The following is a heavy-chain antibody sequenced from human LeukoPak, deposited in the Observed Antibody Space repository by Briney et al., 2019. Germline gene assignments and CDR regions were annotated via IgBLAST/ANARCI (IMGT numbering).Heavy chain of an antibody. CDR2: IKQDGSEK. CDR3: AKDGDTMSGTYYYDMDV. J-gene: IGHJ6*03. V-gene: IGHV3-7*01. CDR1: GFIFSSYW. D-gene: IGHD1-26*01. Sequence: GGSLRLSCAASGFIFSSYWMSWVRQAPGKGLEWVANIKQDGSEKYYVDSVKGRFTISRDNSKNTLYLQMNSLRGEDTAVYYCAKDGDTMSGTYYYDMDVWGKGTTVTIS.